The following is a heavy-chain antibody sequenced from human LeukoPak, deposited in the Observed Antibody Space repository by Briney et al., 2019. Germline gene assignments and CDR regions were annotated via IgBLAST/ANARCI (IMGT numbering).Heavy chain of an antibody. CDR1: GFTFSSYD. J-gene: IGHJ2*01. CDR3: ARVRKYSGYYSWYFDL. Sequence: GGSLRLSCAASGFTFSSYDMLWVRQATGKGLEWVSAICTAGDTYYPGSVKGRFTISRENANNSLYLQMNSLRAGDTAVYYCARVRKYSGYYSWYFDLWGRGTLVTVSS. V-gene: IGHV3-13*01. CDR2: ICTAGDT. D-gene: IGHD5-12*01.